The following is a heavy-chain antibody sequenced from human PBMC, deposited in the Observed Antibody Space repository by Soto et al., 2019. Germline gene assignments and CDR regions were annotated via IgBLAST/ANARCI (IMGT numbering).Heavy chain of an antibody. CDR2: IYYSGST. CDR1: GGSISSYY. CDR3: ERGHCTNGVCYGGGAFDI. Sequence: SETLSLTCTVSGGSISSYYWRWIRQPPGKGLEWIGYIYYSGSTNYNPSLKSRVTISVDTSKNQFSLKLSSVTAADTTVYYCERGHCTNGVCYGGGAFDIWGQGTMVTVSS. V-gene: IGHV4-59*01. J-gene: IGHJ3*02. D-gene: IGHD2-8*01.